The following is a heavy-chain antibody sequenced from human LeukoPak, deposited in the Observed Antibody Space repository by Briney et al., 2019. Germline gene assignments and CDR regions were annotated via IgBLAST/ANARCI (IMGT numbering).Heavy chain of an antibody. CDR1: GGTFSSFA. D-gene: IGHD2-15*01. Sequence: ASVKVSCKASGGTFSSFAISWVRQAPGQGLEWMGGIIPIFGTANYAQNFQGRVTITADESTSTAYMELSSLRSEDTAVYYCARVSCSGGSCYPTFDYWGQGTLVTVSS. J-gene: IGHJ4*02. V-gene: IGHV1-69*13. CDR3: ARVSCSGGSCYPTFDY. CDR2: IIPIFGTA.